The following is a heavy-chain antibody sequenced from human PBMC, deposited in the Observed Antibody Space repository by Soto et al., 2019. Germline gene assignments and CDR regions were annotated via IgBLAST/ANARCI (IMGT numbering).Heavy chain of an antibody. CDR3: AKGRYINSINWFDP. Sequence: GGSLRLSCAASGFIFSSYAMSWVRQAPGKGLEWVSSISGSGGKTYNADSVKGRFTISRDNSKNTLYLQMDSLRAEDTAVYYCAKGRYINSINWFDPWGQGTLVTVSS. CDR1: GFIFSSYA. J-gene: IGHJ5*02. CDR2: ISGSGGKT. V-gene: IGHV3-23*01. D-gene: IGHD4-4*01.